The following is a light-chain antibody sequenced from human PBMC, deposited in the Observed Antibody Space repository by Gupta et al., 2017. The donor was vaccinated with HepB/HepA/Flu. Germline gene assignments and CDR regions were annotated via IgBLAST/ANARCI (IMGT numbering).Light chain of an antibody. CDR2: GAS. J-gene: IGKJ1*01. Sequence: DLQLTQSPSSLSASVGDRVSITCRASQSITTYLSWYQQKPGKAPNLLIFGASTLQSGVPSRFSGDGSGRDFTLTISSLQPEDFATYYCQQSYILPWTFGQGTKVEIK. V-gene: IGKV1-39*01. CDR1: QSITTY. CDR3: QQSYILPWT.